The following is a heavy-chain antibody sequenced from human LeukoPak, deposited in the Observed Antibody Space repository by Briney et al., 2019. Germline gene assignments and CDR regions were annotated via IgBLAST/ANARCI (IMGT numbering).Heavy chain of an antibody. Sequence: GGSLRLSCAASGFSFSRPAMHWVRQAPGKGLEWVAVIPYDGTEKNYIDSVKGRFTISRDNSKNTLYLHMNSLRLEDTGAYFCARQGSSLDYFHNHLDVWGRGTTVTVSS. V-gene: IGHV3-30*10. CDR2: IPYDGTEK. CDR1: GFSFSRPA. J-gene: IGHJ6*04. CDR3: ARQGSSLDYFHNHLDV. D-gene: IGHD2/OR15-2a*01.